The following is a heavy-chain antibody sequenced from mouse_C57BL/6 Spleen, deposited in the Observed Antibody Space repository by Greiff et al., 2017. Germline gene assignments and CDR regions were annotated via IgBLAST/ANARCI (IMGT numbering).Heavy chain of an antibody. CDR2: IRSKSSNYAT. CDR1: GFTFNTYA. D-gene: IGHD1-1*01. Sequence: EVQLVESGGGLVQPKGSLKLSCAASGFTFNTYAMHWVRQAPGKGLEWVARIRSKSSNYATYYADSVKDRFTISRDDSQSMLYLQMNNLKTEDTAMYCCVRDRGSRGYFDVWGTGTTVTVSS. J-gene: IGHJ1*03. V-gene: IGHV10-3*01. CDR3: VRDRGSRGYFDV.